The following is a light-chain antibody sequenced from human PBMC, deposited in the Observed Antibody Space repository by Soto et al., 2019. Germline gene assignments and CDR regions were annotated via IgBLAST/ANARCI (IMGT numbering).Light chain of an antibody. J-gene: IGKJ1*01. Sequence: EIVLTQSPGTLSLSPGERATLSCRASQSVSSSYLAWYQQKPGQAPRLLIYGASSSATGIPDRFSGSRSGTDFTLTISRLEPEDFAVYYCQQYGSSPMWTFGQGTKVDIK. V-gene: IGKV3-20*01. CDR1: QSVSSSY. CDR3: QQYGSSPMWT. CDR2: GAS.